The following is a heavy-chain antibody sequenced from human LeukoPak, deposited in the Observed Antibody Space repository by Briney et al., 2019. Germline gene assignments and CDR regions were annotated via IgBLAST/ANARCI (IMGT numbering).Heavy chain of an antibody. D-gene: IGHD2/OR15-2a*01. Sequence: AASVKVSCKASGYTFTSYGISWVRQAPGQGLEWMGWISAYNGNTNYAQKLQGRVTMTTDTSTSTAYMELRSLRSDDTAVYYCARESTTLYYCGMDVWGQGTTVTVSS. CDR3: ARESTTLYYCGMDV. CDR1: GYTFTSYG. CDR2: ISAYNGNT. V-gene: IGHV1-18*01. J-gene: IGHJ6*02.